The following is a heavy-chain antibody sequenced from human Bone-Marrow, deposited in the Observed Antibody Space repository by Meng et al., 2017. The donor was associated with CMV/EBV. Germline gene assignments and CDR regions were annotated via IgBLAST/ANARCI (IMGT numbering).Heavy chain of an antibody. V-gene: IGHV4-39*07. CDR3: ARVKIFGANY. J-gene: IGHJ4*02. CDR2: IYYSGST. CDR1: GGSISSSSYY. Sequence: SETLSLTCTVSGGSISSSSYYWGWIRQPPGKGLEWIGSIYYSGSTYYNPSLKSRVTISVDTSKNQFSLKLSSVTAADTAVYYCARVKIFGANYWGQGTPVTVSS. D-gene: IGHD3-3*01.